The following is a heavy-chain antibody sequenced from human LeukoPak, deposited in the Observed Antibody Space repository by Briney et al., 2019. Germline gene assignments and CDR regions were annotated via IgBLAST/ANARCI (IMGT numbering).Heavy chain of an antibody. D-gene: IGHD3-9*01. V-gene: IGHV4-34*01. CDR1: GGSFSGYY. Sequence: SETLSLTCAVYGGSFSGYYWSWIRQPPGKGLEWIGEINHSGSTNYNPSLKSRVTISVDTSKNQFSLKLSSVTAADTAVYYCARGRVENVLRYFDWLYYYMDVWGKGTTVTLSS. J-gene: IGHJ6*03. CDR3: ARGRVENVLRYFDWLYYYMDV. CDR2: INHSGST.